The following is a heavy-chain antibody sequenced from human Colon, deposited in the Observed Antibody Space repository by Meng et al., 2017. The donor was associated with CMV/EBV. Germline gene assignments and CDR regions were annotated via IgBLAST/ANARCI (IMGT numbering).Heavy chain of an antibody. CDR3: VRGGFGVVIDH. CDR2: IRGDIAET. CDR1: GFTFRRHA. D-gene: IGHD3-3*01. J-gene: IGHJ4*02. V-gene: IGHV3-23*01. Sequence: GESLKISCTASGFTFRRHAMSWVRQAPGKGLEWVADIRGDIAETSYADSVKGRFTISRDNSHNTVHLQMNSLRGDDTAIYYCVRGGFGVVIDHWGQGTLVTVSS.